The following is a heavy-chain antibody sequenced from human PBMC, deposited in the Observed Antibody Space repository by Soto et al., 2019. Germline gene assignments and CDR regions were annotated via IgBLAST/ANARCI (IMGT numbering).Heavy chain of an antibody. Sequence: PSETLSLTCTVSGGSLSSYYWSWIRQPPGKRLEWIGYIFYSGSTNYNPSLKSRVTISVDTSKNQFSLKLSSVTAADTAVYYCASRSGSSSLYNWFDPWGQGTPVTVSS. CDR1: GGSLSSYY. CDR2: IFYSGST. J-gene: IGHJ5*02. CDR3: ASRSGSSSLYNWFDP. D-gene: IGHD1-26*01. V-gene: IGHV4-59*08.